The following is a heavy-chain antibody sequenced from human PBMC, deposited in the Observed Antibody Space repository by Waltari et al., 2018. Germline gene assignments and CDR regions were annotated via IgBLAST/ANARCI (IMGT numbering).Heavy chain of an antibody. CDR2: IIPIFGTA. V-gene: IGHV1-69*15. CDR3: ARGDSSGYPIRPYGMDV. J-gene: IGHJ6*02. Sequence: QVQLVQSGAEVKKPGSSVKVSCKASGGTFSSYAISWVRQATGQGLEWMGRIIPIFGTANYAQKFQGRVTITADESTSTAYMELSSLRSEDTAVYYCARGDSSGYPIRPYGMDVWGQGTTVTVSS. CDR1: GGTFSSYA. D-gene: IGHD3-22*01.